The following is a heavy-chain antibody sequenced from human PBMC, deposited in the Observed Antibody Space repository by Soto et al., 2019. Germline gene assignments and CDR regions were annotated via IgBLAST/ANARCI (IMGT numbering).Heavy chain of an antibody. CDR1: GYTFTSYG. CDR3: GRIAAAGTIDY. CDR2: ISAYNGNT. D-gene: IGHD6-13*01. Sequence: ASVKVSCKASGYTFTSYGISWVRQAPGQGLEWMGWISAYNGNTNYAQKLQGRVTITADTSTSTAYMELRSLRSEDTAVYYCGRIAAAGTIDYWGQGTLVTVSS. J-gene: IGHJ4*02. V-gene: IGHV1-18*04.